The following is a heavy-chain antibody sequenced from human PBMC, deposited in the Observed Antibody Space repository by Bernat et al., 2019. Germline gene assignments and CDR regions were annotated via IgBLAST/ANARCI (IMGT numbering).Heavy chain of an antibody. V-gene: IGHV3-66*01. J-gene: IGHJ5*02. CDR2: IYCGGST. Sequence: EVQLVESGGGLVQPGGSLRLSCAASGFTVSRNYMSWVRQAPGKGLEWVSVIYCGGSTYYAASVKGRFAISRDNSKITLYRRMNSLRAEDTAVYYCARVRATVNGGWFDPWGQGTLVTVSS. CDR3: ARVRATVNGGWFDP. D-gene: IGHD4-17*01. CDR1: GFTVSRNY.